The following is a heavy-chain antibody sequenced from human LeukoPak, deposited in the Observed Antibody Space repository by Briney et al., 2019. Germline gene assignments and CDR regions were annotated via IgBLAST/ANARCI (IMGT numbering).Heavy chain of an antibody. CDR1: GGSISSYY. J-gene: IGHJ4*02. Sequence: SETLSLTCTVSGGSISSYYWSWVRQPPGKGLEWIGYIYYSGSTNYNPSLTSRVTISVDTSKNQFSLKLSSVTAADTAVYYCARGFDYGAVYWGQGTLVTVSS. V-gene: IGHV4-59*01. CDR3: ARGFDYGAVY. D-gene: IGHD4-17*01. CDR2: IYYSGST.